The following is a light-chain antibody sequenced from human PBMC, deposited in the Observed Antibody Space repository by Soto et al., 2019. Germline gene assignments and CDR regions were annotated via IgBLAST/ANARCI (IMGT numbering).Light chain of an antibody. CDR1: QSVSSSY. CDR2: GVS. Sequence: EIVLTQSPGTLSLSPGERATLSCRASQSVSSSYLAWYQQKPGQAPRLLIYGVSTRDTGVPDRFSGSASGTEFTLTISSLQSEDSAVYYCQQYNNWPLITFGQGTRLEIK. V-gene: IGKV3-15*01. J-gene: IGKJ5*01. CDR3: QQYNNWPLIT.